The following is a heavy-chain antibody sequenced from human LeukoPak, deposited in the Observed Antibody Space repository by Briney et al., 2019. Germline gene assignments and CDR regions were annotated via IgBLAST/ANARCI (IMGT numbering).Heavy chain of an antibody. J-gene: IGHJ4*02. D-gene: IGHD3-22*01. CDR3: AIPSYYDTAAFDY. Sequence: GGSLRLSCAASGFTFSSYAMSWVRQAPGKGLEWVSAISGSGGSTYYADSVKGRFTISRDNSKNTLYLQMNSLRAEDTAVYYCAIPSYYDTAAFDYWGQGTLVTVSS. V-gene: IGHV3-23*01. CDR1: GFTFSSYA. CDR2: ISGSGGST.